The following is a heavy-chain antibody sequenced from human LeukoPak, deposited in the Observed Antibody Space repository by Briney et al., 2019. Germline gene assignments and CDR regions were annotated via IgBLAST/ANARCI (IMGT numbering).Heavy chain of an antibody. D-gene: IGHD4-17*01. Sequence: PGGSLRLSCAASGFTFSSYGMHWVRQAPGKGLEWVAVISYDGSNKYYADSVKGRFTISRDNSKNTLYLQMNSLRAEDTAVYYCAKEHPRVTYWYFDLWGRGTLVTVPS. V-gene: IGHV3-30*18. CDR3: AKEHPRVTYWYFDL. CDR1: GFTFSSYG. J-gene: IGHJ2*01. CDR2: ISYDGSNK.